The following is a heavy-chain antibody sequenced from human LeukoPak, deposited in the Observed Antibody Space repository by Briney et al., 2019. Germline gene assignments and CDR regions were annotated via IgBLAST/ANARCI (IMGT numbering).Heavy chain of an antibody. Sequence: QPGGSLRLSCAPSGFTFSTYGMHWVRQAPGKGLEWVAFIRYDGSNKYYANSVKGRFTISRDNSKNTLYLQMNSLRAEDTAVYYCAKDDSRPVDPSSHFDYWGRGILVTFSS. CDR3: AKDDSRPVDPSSHFDY. V-gene: IGHV3-30*02. J-gene: IGHJ4*02. CDR2: IRYDGSNK. D-gene: IGHD6-6*01. CDR1: GFTFSTYG.